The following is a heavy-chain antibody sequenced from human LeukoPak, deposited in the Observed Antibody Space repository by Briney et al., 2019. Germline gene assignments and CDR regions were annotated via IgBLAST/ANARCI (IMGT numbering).Heavy chain of an antibody. J-gene: IGHJ4*02. Sequence: PGGSLRLSCAASGFTVSSNYMSWVRQAPGKGLEWVSVIYSGGSTYYADSVKGRFTISRDNSKNTLYLQMSSLRAEDTAVYYCAKRGSNKYFDYWGQGTLVTVSS. V-gene: IGHV3-53*01. CDR3: AKRGSNKYFDY. D-gene: IGHD2-15*01. CDR2: IYSGGST. CDR1: GFTVSSNY.